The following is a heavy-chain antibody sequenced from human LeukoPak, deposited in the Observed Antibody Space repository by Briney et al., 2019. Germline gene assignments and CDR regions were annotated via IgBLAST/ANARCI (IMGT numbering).Heavy chain of an antibody. CDR3: ARDWSGSYWFDP. Sequence: GGSLRLSCAASGFTFSSYSMNWVRQAPGKGLEWVSYISSISSTIYYAESVKGRFTISRDNATNSLYLQMNSLRAEDTAVYYCARDWSGSYWFDPWGQGTLVTVSS. CDR2: ISSISSTI. CDR1: GFTFSSYS. D-gene: IGHD1-26*01. J-gene: IGHJ5*02. V-gene: IGHV3-48*04.